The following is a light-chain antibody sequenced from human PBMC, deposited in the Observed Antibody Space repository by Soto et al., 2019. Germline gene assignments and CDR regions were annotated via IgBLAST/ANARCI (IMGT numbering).Light chain of an antibody. V-gene: IGKV3D-20*02. J-gene: IGKJ5*01. CDR2: GAS. CDR3: QQRNNWPIT. CDR1: QSISTSY. Sequence: EIALAQSPGTLSLSPGERATLSCRASQSISTSYLAWYQQKPGQAPRLLIYGASSRATGIPVRFSGSGSGTDFTLTISSLEPEDFALYYCQQRNNWPITFGQGTRLEI.